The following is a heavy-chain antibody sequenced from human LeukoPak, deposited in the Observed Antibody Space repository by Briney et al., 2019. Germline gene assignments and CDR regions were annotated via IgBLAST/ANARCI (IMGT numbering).Heavy chain of an antibody. D-gene: IGHD6-13*01. V-gene: IGHV4-59*11. CDR2: IYYNGNT. J-gene: IGHJ3*02. CDR3: ARAKQQLVFDAFDI. CDR1: GGSISSHY. Sequence: SESLSLTCTVSGGSISSHYWNWIRQAPGKGLEWIGNIYYNGNTNYNSSLKSRVTISVDGSQNQFSPSLRSVTAADTAVYYCARAKQQLVFDAFDIWGQGTMATVSS.